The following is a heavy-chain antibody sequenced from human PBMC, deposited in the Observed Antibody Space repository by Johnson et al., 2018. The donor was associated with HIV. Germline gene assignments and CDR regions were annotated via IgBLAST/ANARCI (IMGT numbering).Heavy chain of an antibody. CDR1: GFTFSSSA. D-gene: IGHD6-13*01. CDR3: ARDKYPPTAAAGTDAFDI. CDR2: ISYDGSNK. J-gene: IGHJ3*02. Sequence: QVQLVESGGGVVQPGRSLRLSCAASGFTFSSSAMHWVRQAPGKGLEWVAVISYDGSNKYYADSVTGRFTISRDNAKNSLYLQVNSLRAEDTAVYYCARDKYPPTAAAGTDAFDIWGQGTMVTVSS. V-gene: IGHV3-30*04.